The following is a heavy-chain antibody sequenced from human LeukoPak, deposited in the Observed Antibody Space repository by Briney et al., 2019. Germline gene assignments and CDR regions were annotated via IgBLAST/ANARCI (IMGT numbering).Heavy chain of an antibody. V-gene: IGHV4-59*01. Sequence: PSETLSLTCTVSGGSISSYNWSWIRQPPGKGLEWIGYIYYSGSTNYNPSLKGRVTISVDTSKNQFSLKLSSVTAADTAVYYCARQRPLWFGELFYYYYMDVWGKGTTVTVSS. CDR1: GGSISSYN. D-gene: IGHD3-10*01. CDR2: IYYSGST. CDR3: ARQRPLWFGELFYYYYMDV. J-gene: IGHJ6*03.